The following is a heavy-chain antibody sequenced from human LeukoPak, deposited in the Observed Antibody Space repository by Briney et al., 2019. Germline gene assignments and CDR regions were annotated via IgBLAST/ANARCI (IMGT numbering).Heavy chain of an antibody. J-gene: IGHJ3*02. D-gene: IGHD3-16*01. V-gene: IGHV3-15*01. CDR3: AKVWGYKAFDI. CDR2: IKSATDGGTT. Sequence: AGGALRLSCTASGFTFSNTWRSWVRQAPGKGLEWVGRIKSATDGGTTDYGAPVKDRFTISRDDSKNTVYLQITSLTTEDTAVYYCAKVWGYKAFDIWGQGTMVTVSS. CDR1: GFTFSNTW.